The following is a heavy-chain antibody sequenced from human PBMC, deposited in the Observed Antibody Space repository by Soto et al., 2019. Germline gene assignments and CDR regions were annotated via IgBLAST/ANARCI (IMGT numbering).Heavy chain of an antibody. CDR1: GGSISSDGYY. CDR3: ARIDRTLAVSGDFDD. CDR2: IYYSGST. J-gene: IGHJ4*02. V-gene: IGHV4-31*03. D-gene: IGHD2-15*01. Sequence: SETLSLTCTVSGGSISSDGYYWTWIRQHPGKGLEWIGYIYYSGSTYYNPSLKSRITISVDTSKNQFSLRLSSVTAADTAVYYCARIDRTLAVSGDFDDWGQGTLVTVSS.